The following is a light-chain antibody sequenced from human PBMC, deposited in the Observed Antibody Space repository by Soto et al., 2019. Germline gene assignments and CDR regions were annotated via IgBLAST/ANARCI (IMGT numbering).Light chain of an antibody. CDR3: QQSYTIPYT. V-gene: IGKV1-39*01. J-gene: IGKJ2*01. CDR1: QSISTN. CDR2: AAS. Sequence: DIQMTQSPSSLPASVGDRVTLTCRASQSISTNLNWYQQKLGEAPRLLIYAASTLQSGVPSRLSGSGSGTDFTLTISSLQPEDFATYYCQQSYTIPYTFGQGTKLKIK.